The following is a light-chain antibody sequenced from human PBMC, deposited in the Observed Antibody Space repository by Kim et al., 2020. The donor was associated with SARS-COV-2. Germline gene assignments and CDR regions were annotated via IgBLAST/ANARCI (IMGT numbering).Light chain of an antibody. CDR1: SNDIGDYDS. Sequence: QSALAQPASVSGSPGQSITISCTGTSNDIGDYDSVSWYQQYPGKAPKLMIFDVNKRPSGVSGRISGSKSGNAASLTFSGLQAEDEADYYCSSYTTDKTLVFGGGTKVTVL. V-gene: IGLV2-14*03. CDR3: SSYTTDKTLV. CDR2: DVN. J-gene: IGLJ2*01.